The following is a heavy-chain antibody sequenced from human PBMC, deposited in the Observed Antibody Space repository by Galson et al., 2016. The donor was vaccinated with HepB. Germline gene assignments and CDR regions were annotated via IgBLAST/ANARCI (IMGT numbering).Heavy chain of an antibody. CDR3: ARDPEWGAIDY. J-gene: IGHJ4*02. Sequence: SLRLSCAASGFKFSDHYMSWIRQAPGKGLEWISYISSTGSHADYADFVKGRFTISRDDAKNSLYLQMNSLRADDTAVYYCARDPEWGAIDYWGQGTLVTVSS. V-gene: IGHV3-11*06. CDR1: GFKFSDHY. D-gene: IGHD1-26*01. CDR2: ISSTGSHA.